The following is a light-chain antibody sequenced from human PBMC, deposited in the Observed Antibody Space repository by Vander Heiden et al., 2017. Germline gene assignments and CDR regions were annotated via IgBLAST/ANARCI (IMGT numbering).Light chain of an antibody. CDR1: QCISSY. V-gene: IGKV1-8*01. CDR2: AAS. CDR3: QQYYSYPRT. J-gene: IGKJ1*01. Sequence: AIRMTQSPSPFSASTGDRVTITCRASQCISSYLAWYQQKPGTAPKLLIYAASTLQRGVPTRFSGSGSGTDFTLTISCLQSEDFATYYCQQYYSYPRTFGQGTKVEIK.